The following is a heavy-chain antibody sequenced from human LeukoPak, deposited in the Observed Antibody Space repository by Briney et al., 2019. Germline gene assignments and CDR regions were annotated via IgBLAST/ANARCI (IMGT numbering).Heavy chain of an antibody. J-gene: IGHJ4*02. D-gene: IGHD3-10*01. V-gene: IGHV5-51*01. CDR1: GYSFTSYW. CDR2: IYPGDSDT. CDR3: AIPIWFGELSVDY. Sequence: GESLKISCKGSGYSFTSYWIVWVRQMPGKGLEWMGIIYPGDSDTRYSPSFQGQVTISADKSISTAYLQWSSLKATDTPMYYCAIPIWFGELSVDYWGQGTLVTVSS.